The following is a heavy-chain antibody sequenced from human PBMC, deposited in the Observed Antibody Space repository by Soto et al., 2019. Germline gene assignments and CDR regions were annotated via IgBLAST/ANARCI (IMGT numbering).Heavy chain of an antibody. Sequence: SGPTLVNPTQTLTLTCTFSGFSLSTSGVGVGWIRQPPGKALEWLALIYWDDDKRYSPSLKSRLTITKDTSKNQVVLTMTNMDPVDTATYYCARTYYYDSSGLPVAYYHYCTHFSDKG. D-gene: IGHD3-22*01. CDR2: IYWDDDK. J-gene: IGHJ6*04. V-gene: IGHV2-5*02. CDR3: ARTYYYDSSGLPVAYYHYCTHF. CDR1: GFSLSTSGVG.